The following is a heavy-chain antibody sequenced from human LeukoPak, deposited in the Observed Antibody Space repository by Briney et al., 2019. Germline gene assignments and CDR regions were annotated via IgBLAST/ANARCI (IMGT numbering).Heavy chain of an antibody. J-gene: IGHJ5*02. CDR1: GGSITTYY. Sequence: SETLSLTCTVSGGSITTYYWNWIRQAPGKGLDWIGYIHYSGSTTYNNYHPSLKSRVTISLDTSKNHFSLRLNSVTAADTAVYFCARAPPRGGWFDPWGQGTLVTVSS. CDR3: ARAPPRGGWFDP. CDR2: IHYSGSTTYN. V-gene: IGHV4-59*13. D-gene: IGHD3-10*01.